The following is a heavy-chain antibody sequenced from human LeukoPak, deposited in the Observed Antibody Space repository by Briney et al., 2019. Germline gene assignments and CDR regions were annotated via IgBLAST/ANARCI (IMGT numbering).Heavy chain of an antibody. CDR2: ISSSSSTI. Sequence: GGSLRLSCAASGFTFSSFNMNWVRQAPGKGLEWVSYISSSSSTIYYADSVRGRFTISRDNAKNSLYLQMNSLRAEDTAVYYCAELGITMIGGVWGKGTTVTISS. V-gene: IGHV3-48*04. J-gene: IGHJ6*04. CDR3: AELGITMIGGV. D-gene: IGHD3-10*02. CDR1: GFTFSSFN.